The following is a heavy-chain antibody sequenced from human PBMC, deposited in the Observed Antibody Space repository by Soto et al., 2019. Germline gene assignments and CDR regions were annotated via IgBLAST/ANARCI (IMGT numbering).Heavy chain of an antibody. V-gene: IGHV3-23*01. D-gene: IGHD1-26*01. CDR1: GFTFSSFA. CDR2: MSGSGVST. J-gene: IGHJ4*01. CDR3: AKREGGMAHYFDC. Sequence: WGSLRLSCAASGFTFSSFAMNWVRQAPRKGLEWVSSMSGSGVSTYYADSVKGRFTISRDYSKNTLYLQMNNLRVEDTAVYFWAKREGGMAHYFDCWGQGTLVTVYS.